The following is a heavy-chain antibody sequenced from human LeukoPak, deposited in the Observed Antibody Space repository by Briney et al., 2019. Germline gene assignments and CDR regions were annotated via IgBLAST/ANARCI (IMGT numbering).Heavy chain of an antibody. CDR2: IYSGGST. D-gene: IGHD6-6*01. CDR1: GFTVSSNY. CDR3: ARGRYSSSPAFDY. Sequence: GGSLRLSCAASGFTVSSNYMSWLRQAPGKGVEWVSVIYSGGSTYYADSVKGRFTIPRDNSKNTLYLPMNSLSAEDTAVYYCARGRYSSSPAFDYWGQGTLVTVSS. V-gene: IGHV3-66*01. J-gene: IGHJ4*02.